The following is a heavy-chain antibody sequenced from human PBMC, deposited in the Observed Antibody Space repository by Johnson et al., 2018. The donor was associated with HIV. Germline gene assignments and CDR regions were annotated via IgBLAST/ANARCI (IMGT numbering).Heavy chain of an antibody. D-gene: IGHD5-12*01. V-gene: IGHV3-7*01. CDR3: ARDPPWPMRNAFDI. CDR1: GFIFSVYW. CDR2: IKQDGSEK. J-gene: IGHJ3*02. Sequence: VQLVESGGGLVQPGGSRRLSCAASGFIFSVYWMTWVRQAPGKGLEWVANIKQDGSEKYYVDSVKDRFTISIDNAKNSLYLQMNSLRAEDTAVYYCARDPPWPMRNAFDIWGQGTLVTVSS.